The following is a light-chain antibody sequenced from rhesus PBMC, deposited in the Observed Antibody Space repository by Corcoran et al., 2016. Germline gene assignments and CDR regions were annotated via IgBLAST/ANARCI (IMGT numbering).Light chain of an antibody. CDR3: QHGYGTPLT. CDR2: KQS. Sequence: DIQMTQSPSSLSASVGDRVTITCRASEKVNNYLNWYQQKQGKAPKLLIYKQSTLQSWVPSRFSGSGSGTDYTFTISSLQPEDVATYYCQHGYGTPLTFGGGTKVEIK. CDR1: EKVNNY. V-gene: IGKV1-74*01. J-gene: IGKJ4*01.